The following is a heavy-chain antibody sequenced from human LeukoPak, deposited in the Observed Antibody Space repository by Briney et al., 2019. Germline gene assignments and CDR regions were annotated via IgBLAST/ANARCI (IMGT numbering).Heavy chain of an antibody. CDR1: GFTFSDYT. CDR2: ISPSSSYM. V-gene: IGHV3-21*01. CDR3: ARDGYGSGSYYGPHQGRLGY. Sequence: GGSLRLSSAASGFTFSDYTMNWVRQAPGKGLEWVSSISPSSSYMYYADSVKGRFTISRDNTKNSLYLQMNSLRAEDTAVYYCARDGYGSGSYYGPHQGRLGYWGQGTLVTVSS. J-gene: IGHJ4*02. D-gene: IGHD3-10*01.